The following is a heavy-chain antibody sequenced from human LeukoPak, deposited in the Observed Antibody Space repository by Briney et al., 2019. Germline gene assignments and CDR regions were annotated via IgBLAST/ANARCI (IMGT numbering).Heavy chain of an antibody. J-gene: IGHJ4*02. CDR3: ARGRKYYDYVWGSYRYQNYFDY. CDR1: GGSISSGCYY. Sequence: PSQTLSLTCTVSGGSISSGCYYWCCIRPPAGKGLEWIGRIYTGGSTNYNPSLKSRVTISVDTSKNQCSLKMSSVTAADTAVYYCARGRKYYDYVWGSYRYQNYFDYWGQGTLVTVSS. D-gene: IGHD3-16*02. CDR2: IYTGGST. V-gene: IGHV4-61*02.